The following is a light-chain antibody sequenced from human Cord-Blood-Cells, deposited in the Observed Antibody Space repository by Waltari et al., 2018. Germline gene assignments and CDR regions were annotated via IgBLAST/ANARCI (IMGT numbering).Light chain of an antibody. CDR3: MIWHSSAWV. CDR1: SGINVGTYR. V-gene: IGLV5-45*01. J-gene: IGLJ3*02. Sequence: QAVLTQPASLSASPGASASLTCTLRSGINVGTYRIYWYQQKPGSPPQYLLRYKSDSDKQHGSGVPSRFSGSKDASANAVIFLISGLQSEDEADYYCMIWHSSAWVFGGGTKLTVL. CDR2: YKSDSDK.